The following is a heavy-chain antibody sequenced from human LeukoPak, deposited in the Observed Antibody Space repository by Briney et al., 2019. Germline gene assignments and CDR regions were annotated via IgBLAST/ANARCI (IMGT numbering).Heavy chain of an antibody. V-gene: IGHV4-61*02. CDR1: GGSISSGSYY. CDR3: ARDNYYDVHRGNWFDP. CDR2: IYTSGST. Sequence: SETLSLTCTVSGGSISSGSYYWSWIRQPAGKGLEWIGRIYTSGSTNYNPSLKSRVTISVDTSKNQFSLKLSSVTAADTAVYYCARDNYYDVHRGNWFDPWGQGTLVTVSS. J-gene: IGHJ5*02. D-gene: IGHD3-22*01.